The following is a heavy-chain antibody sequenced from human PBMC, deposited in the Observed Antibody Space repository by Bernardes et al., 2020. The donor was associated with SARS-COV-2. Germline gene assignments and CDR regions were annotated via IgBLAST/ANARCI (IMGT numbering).Heavy chain of an antibody. CDR2: IRGSGDNA. CDR1: GFTFSNYV. V-gene: IGHV3-23*01. J-gene: IGHJ4*02. Sequence: SLRLSCAPSGFTFSNYVMSWVRQAPGKGLEWVSAIRGSGDNAYYADSVKGRFTISRDNSKNTLSLQMDSLRAEDTAIYYCANLNNYAFQHWGQGTLVSVSS. CDR3: ANLNNYAFQH. D-gene: IGHD3-16*01.